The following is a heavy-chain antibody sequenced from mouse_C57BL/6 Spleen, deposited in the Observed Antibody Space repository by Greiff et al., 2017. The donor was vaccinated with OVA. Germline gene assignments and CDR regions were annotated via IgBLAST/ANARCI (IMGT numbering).Heavy chain of an antibody. J-gene: IGHJ1*03. Sequence: QVQLQQPGAELVKPGASVKLSCKASGYTFTSYWMQWVKQRPGQGLEWIGEIDPSDSYTNYNQKFKGKATLTVDTSSSTAYMQLSSLTSEDSAVYYCARGYYYGSSYWYFEVWGTGTTVTVSS. CDR2: IDPSDSYT. CDR3: ARGYYYGSSYWYFEV. CDR1: GYTFTSYW. V-gene: IGHV1-50*01. D-gene: IGHD1-1*01.